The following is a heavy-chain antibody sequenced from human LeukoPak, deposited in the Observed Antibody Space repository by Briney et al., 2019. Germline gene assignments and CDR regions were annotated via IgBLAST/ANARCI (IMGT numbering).Heavy chain of an antibody. CDR3: ATDIGAGPFVY. CDR2: IWHDGNTK. D-gene: IGHD2-15*01. V-gene: IGHV3-33*01. CDR1: GFTFSSYG. Sequence: GRSLRLSCAASGFTFSSYGMHWVRQAPGKGLEWVAVIWHDGNTKDYADSVKGRFTISRDNSKNTLYLQMNSLRAEDTAFYYCATDIGAGPFVYWGQGTLVTVSS. J-gene: IGHJ4*02.